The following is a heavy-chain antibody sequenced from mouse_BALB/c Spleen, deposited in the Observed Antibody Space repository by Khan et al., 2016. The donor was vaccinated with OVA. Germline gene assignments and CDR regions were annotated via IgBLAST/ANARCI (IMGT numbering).Heavy chain of an antibody. Sequence: EVQLQESGPGLVKPSQSLSLTCTVTGYSITTDYAWNWIRQFPGNKLEWMGYISYRGSTSYNPYLKSRISITRDTSKNQFFLQLNSVTTEDTATFYCARLGPGFSYWGQGTLVTVSA. CDR3: ARLGPGFSY. V-gene: IGHV3-2*02. J-gene: IGHJ3*01. D-gene: IGHD4-1*01. CDR1: GYSITTDYA. CDR2: ISYRGST.